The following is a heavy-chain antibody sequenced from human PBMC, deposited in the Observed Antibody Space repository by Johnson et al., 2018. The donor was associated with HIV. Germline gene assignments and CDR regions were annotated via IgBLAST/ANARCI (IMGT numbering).Heavy chain of an antibody. D-gene: IGHD2/OR15-2a*01. J-gene: IGHJ3*02. V-gene: IGHV3-33*01. Sequence: QVQLVESGGGVVQPGRSLRLSCAASGFTFSSYGMHWVRQAPGKGLEWVAVIWYDGSNKYYGDSVKGRFTISRDNSKSTLFLQMNSLTTEDTAVYYCATEYFDIWGQGTMVTVSS. CDR1: GFTFSSYG. CDR3: ATEYFDI. CDR2: IWYDGSNK.